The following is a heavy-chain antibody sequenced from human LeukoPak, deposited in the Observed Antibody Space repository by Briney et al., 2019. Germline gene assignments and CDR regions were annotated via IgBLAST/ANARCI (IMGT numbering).Heavy chain of an antibody. CDR3: AREPGNGLYYFDY. CDR2: INTNTGNP. D-gene: IGHD2-8*01. V-gene: IGHV7-4-1*02. J-gene: IGHJ4*02. CDR1: GYTFTSSA. Sequence: ASVKVSCKASGYTFTSSAINWMRQAPGQGLEWMGWINTNTGNPTYAQGLTGRFVFSLDTSVSSAYLQISSLKAEDTAVYYCAREPGNGLYYFDYWGQGTLVTVSS.